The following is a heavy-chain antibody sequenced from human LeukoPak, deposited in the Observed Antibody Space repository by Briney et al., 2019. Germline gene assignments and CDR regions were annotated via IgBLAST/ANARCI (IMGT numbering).Heavy chain of an antibody. CDR3: ARLKIDGTHFDY. J-gene: IGHJ4*02. Sequence: PGGSLRLSCAASGFTVSNNYMSWVRQTPGKGLEWASVIYVGGSAYYADSVKGRFTISGDSSKNTLYLQMNSLRAEDTAVYYCARLKIDGTHFDYWGQGTLVTVSS. D-gene: IGHD3-9*01. CDR2: IYVGGSA. CDR1: GFTVSNNY. V-gene: IGHV3-53*01.